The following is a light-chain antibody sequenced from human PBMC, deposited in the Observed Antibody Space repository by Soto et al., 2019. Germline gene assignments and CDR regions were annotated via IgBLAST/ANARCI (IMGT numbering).Light chain of an antibody. CDR3: CSYAGSYTLWV. J-gene: IGLJ3*02. CDR2: DDG. Sequence: QSVLTQPRSVSGSPGQSVTISCTGTSSDVGGYNYVSWYQQYPGKAPKLIIYDDGKRPSGVPDRFSGSKSGNTASLTISGLQAEDEADYYCCSYAGSYTLWVFGGGTKLTVL. CDR1: SSDVGGYNY. V-gene: IGLV2-11*01.